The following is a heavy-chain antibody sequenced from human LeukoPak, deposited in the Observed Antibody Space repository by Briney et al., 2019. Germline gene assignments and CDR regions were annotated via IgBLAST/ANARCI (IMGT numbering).Heavy chain of an antibody. CDR3: ARVKGTYFDY. CDR2: ISASGSNI. V-gene: IGHV3-48*01. J-gene: IGHJ4*02. CDR1: GFPLSSYS. Sequence: PGGSRRLSCAASGFPLSSYSINWFRQAPGKELEWVAYISASGSNIYYVDSVMGRFTVSRDNPKSSLFLQMNSPRAEDTAVYYCARVKGTYFDYWGQGALVTVSS. D-gene: IGHD1-1*01.